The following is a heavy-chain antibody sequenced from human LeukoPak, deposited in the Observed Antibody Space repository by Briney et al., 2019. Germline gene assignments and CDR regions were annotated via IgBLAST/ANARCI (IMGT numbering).Heavy chain of an antibody. D-gene: IGHD4-11*01. CDR3: AKGPSSNYGGPLAGLY. CDR1: GGSISSSSYY. V-gene: IGHV4-39*07. J-gene: IGHJ4*02. Sequence: SETLSLTCTVSGGSISSSSYYWGWIRQPPGKGLEWIGSIYYSGSTYYNPSLKSRVTISVDTSKNQFSLKLSSVTAADTAVYYCAKGPSSNYGGPLAGLYWGQGTLVTVSS. CDR2: IYYSGST.